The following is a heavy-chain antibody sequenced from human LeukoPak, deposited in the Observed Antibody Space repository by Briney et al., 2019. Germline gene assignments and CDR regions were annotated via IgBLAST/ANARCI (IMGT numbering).Heavy chain of an antibody. J-gene: IGHJ3*01. Sequence: SETLSLTCPVSGGSISSGDYYWSWIRQPPGKVLEWIGYIYYSGSTYYNPSLKSRVTISVDTSKNQFSLKLSSVTAADTAVYYCARDSDYYDSSGQKWGQGTMVTVSS. CDR3: ARDSDYYDSSGQK. D-gene: IGHD3-22*01. CDR2: IYYSGST. CDR1: GGSISSGDYY. V-gene: IGHV4-30-4*08.